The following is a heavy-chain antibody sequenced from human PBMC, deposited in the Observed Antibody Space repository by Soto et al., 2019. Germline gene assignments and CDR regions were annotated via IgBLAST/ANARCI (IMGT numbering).Heavy chain of an antibody. CDR1: GGSFSGYY. J-gene: IGHJ4*02. D-gene: IGHD5-18*01. V-gene: IGHV4-34*01. CDR3: ARGRGIQLWLRSPYYFDY. CDR2: INHSGST. Sequence: QVQLQQWGAGLLKPSETLSLTCAVYGGSFSGYYWSWIRQTPGKGLEWIGEINHSGSTNYNPSLKSRVTISVDTSKNQFSLKLSSVTAADTAVYYCARGRGIQLWLRSPYYFDYWGQGTLVTVSS.